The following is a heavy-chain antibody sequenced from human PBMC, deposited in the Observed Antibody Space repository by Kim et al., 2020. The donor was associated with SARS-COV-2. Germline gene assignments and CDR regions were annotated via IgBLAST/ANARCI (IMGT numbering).Heavy chain of an antibody. CDR3: ARDQTEAGPTTFDY. J-gene: IGHJ4*02. Sequence: YADYVKDRFSISRDNAENTRYLQLNNLRVEDTAVYYCARDQTEAGPTTFDYWGQGTLVTVSS. D-gene: IGHD6-13*01. V-gene: IGHV3-74*01.